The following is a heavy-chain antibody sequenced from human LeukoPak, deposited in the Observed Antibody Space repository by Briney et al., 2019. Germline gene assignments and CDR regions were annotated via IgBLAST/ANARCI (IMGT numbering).Heavy chain of an antibody. CDR3: ARLYCSGANCYPIYGDPFDY. V-gene: IGHV1-18*01. CDR2: ISGYNGNT. D-gene: IGHD2-15*01. CDR1: GYTFATYG. J-gene: IGHJ4*02. Sequence: GASVNVSCKASGYTFATYGISWFREAPGQGLEWMGWISGYNGNTNHAQKFQGRVTMTTDTSTSTAYMELRSLRSDDTAVYYCARLYCSGANCYPIYGDPFDYWGQGTLVTVSS.